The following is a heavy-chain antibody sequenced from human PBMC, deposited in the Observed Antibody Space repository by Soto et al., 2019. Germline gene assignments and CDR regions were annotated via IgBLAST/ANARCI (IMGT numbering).Heavy chain of an antibody. CDR3: ARVNTYDILTGYILYFDL. J-gene: IGHJ2*01. V-gene: IGHV1-69*13. Sequence: SVKVSCKASGYTFTCYYMHWVRQAPGQGLEWMGGIIPIFGTANYAQKFQGRGPLTADESTSTAYMELSSLRSEDTAVYYCARVNTYDILTGYILYFDLWGRGTLVTVSS. CDR1: GYTFTCYY. D-gene: IGHD3-9*01. CDR2: IIPIFGTA.